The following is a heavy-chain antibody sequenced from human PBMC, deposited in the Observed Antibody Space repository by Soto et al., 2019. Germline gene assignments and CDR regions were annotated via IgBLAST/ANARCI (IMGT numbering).Heavy chain of an antibody. V-gene: IGHV3-23*01. CDR3: VKNSGWFNT. Sequence: GGSLRLSCAASGFTFGTTDMSWVRQAPGGGLEWVSTIDGSGGITYYADSVKGRFTISRDNSRNTVYLQMNSLRGDDTALYYCVKNSGWFNTWGQGALVTVSS. CDR1: GFTFGTTD. D-gene: IGHD3-10*01. CDR2: IDGSGGIT. J-gene: IGHJ5*02.